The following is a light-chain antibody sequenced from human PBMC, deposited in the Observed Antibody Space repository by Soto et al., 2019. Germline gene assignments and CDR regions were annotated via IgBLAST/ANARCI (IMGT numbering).Light chain of an antibody. J-gene: IGLJ3*02. CDR3: QSFGGSLSGWV. CDR2: DNN. CDR1: SSNIGAGYD. Sequence: QSVLTQPPSVSGAPGQRVTISCTGSSSNIGAGYDVHWYQQLPGTAPKLLIYDNNNRPSGVPDRFSGSKSGTSASLAITGLQAEDDADYFCQSFGGSLSGWVFGGGTKLTVL. V-gene: IGLV1-40*01.